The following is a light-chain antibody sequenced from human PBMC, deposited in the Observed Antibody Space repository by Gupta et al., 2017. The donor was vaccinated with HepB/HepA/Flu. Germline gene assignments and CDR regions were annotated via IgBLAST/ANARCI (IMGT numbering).Light chain of an antibody. CDR2: DAS. CDR1: QDISNY. J-gene: IGKJ4*01. CDR3: QQYDSPPLT. Sequence: LQITQSPSSLSASVGDRVTITCQASQDISNYLNWYQQKPGKAPKLLIYDASNLETGVPSRFSGSGSGTDFTFTISSLQPEDIATYYCQQYDSPPLTFGGGTKVEIK. V-gene: IGKV1-33*01.